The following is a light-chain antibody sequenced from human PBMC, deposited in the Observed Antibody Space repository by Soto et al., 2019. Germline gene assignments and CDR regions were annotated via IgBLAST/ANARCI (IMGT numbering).Light chain of an antibody. CDR2: VNN. J-gene: IGLJ2*01. V-gene: IGLV1-51*01. Sequence: QSVLTQPPSVSAAPGQTVTITCSGTYSNIGNNFVSWYQQLPGTAPRLLIYVNNKRPSWSSDRFSGSKPGTSATLDITGLQTWDEADYYCGTWDHSRGDVVFGGGTKLTVL. CDR1: YSNIGNNF. CDR3: GTWDHSRGDVV.